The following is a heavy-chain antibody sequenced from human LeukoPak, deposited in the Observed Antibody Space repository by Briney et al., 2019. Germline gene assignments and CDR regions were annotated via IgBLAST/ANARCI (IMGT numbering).Heavy chain of an antibody. V-gene: IGHV3-23*01. CDR3: AKWGDYDVLTGYYVSDY. D-gene: IGHD3-9*01. Sequence: GGSLRLSCAASGFTFSNYAMSWVRQAPGKGLEWVSAITGSGGNTYYADSVKGRFTISRDNSKNTVFMQMNSLRAEDTAVYYCAKWGDYDVLTGYYVSDYWGQGTLVTVSS. CDR1: GFTFSNYA. J-gene: IGHJ4*02. CDR2: ITGSGGNT.